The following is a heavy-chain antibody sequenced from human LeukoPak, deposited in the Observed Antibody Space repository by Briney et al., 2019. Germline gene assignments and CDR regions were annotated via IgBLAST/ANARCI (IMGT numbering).Heavy chain of an antibody. D-gene: IGHD6-19*01. CDR3: ARKQWVMYYFDS. J-gene: IGHJ4*02. CDR1: GCSISISNYY. Sequence: SETLSLTCTVSGCSISISNYYWGWLRQPPGKGLEWIGSFYYSGSTYYNPSLKSRVTISVDTSKSQFSLKLSSVTAADTAVYYCARKQWVMYYFDSWGQGTLVTVSS. CDR2: FYYSGST. V-gene: IGHV4-39*01.